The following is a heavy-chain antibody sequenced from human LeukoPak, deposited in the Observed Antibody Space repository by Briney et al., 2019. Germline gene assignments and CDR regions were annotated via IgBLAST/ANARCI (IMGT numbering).Heavy chain of an antibody. J-gene: IGHJ4*02. Sequence: PGGSLRLSCVVSGFSLTTYWMDWVRQAPGKGLVWVSGINSNGSWTGYADSVQGRFTISRDTGKNTVYLQMNSLRADDTAVYFCARGNWGPDVWGQGTLVTVSS. CDR2: INSNGSWT. V-gene: IGHV3-74*01. CDR1: GFSLTTYW. D-gene: IGHD7-27*01. CDR3: ARGNWGPDV.